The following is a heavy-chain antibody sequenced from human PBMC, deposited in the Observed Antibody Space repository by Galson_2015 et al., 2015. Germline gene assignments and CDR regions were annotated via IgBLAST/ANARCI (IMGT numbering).Heavy chain of an antibody. V-gene: IGHV6-1*01. CDR1: GDSVSTHSAG. Sequence: CAISGDSVSTHSAGWSWIRQSPSRGLEWLGRTYYRSKWYNDYAGSVKSRITINPDTSKNQFSLQLNSVTPEDTAVYFCARVRYSSSPPNYYYFYYMDVWGKGTTVTVSS. J-gene: IGHJ6*03. D-gene: IGHD6-6*01. CDR3: ARVRYSSSPPNYYYFYYMDV. CDR2: TYYRSKWYN.